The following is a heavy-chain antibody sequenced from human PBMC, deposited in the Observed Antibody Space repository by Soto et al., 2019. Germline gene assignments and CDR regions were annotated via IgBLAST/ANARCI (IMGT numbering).Heavy chain of an antibody. Sequence: GESLKISCKGSGYSLTSYWISWVRQMPGKGLEWMGRIDPSDSYTNYSPSFQGHVTISADKSISTAYLQWSSLKASDTAMYYCARLRQRWLQFLDYYYYGMDVWGQGTTVTVSS. J-gene: IGHJ6*02. CDR2: IDPSDSYT. CDR3: ARLRQRWLQFLDYYYYGMDV. D-gene: IGHD5-12*01. CDR1: GYSLTSYW. V-gene: IGHV5-10-1*01.